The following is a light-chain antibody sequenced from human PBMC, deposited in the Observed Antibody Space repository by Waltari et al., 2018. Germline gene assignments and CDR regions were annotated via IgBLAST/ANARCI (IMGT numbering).Light chain of an antibody. Sequence: EIVLTQSPATLSLSPGERATLSCRASQCISTYLAWYQQRPGQAPRLLIYESSNRASGIPARFSGSGSGTDFTLTISSLEPEYFAVYYCQQRSDWPLAFGGGTKVEI. V-gene: IGKV3-11*01. CDR2: ESS. CDR1: QCISTY. J-gene: IGKJ4*01. CDR3: QQRSDWPLA.